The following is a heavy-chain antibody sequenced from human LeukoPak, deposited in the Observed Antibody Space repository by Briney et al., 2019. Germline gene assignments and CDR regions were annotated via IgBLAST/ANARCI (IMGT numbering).Heavy chain of an antibody. V-gene: IGHV3-7*01. J-gene: IGHJ4*02. D-gene: IGHD2-15*01. CDR1: GFTFSSYW. Sequence: GGSLRLSCAASGFTFSSYWMGWVRQAPGKGPKWVAHIKEDGSEKNYVDSVKGRFTMFRDNAKNSLYLQMNSLRAEDTALYYCARDLGYCSGRACYSVFDYWGQGTLVTVAS. CDR3: ARDLGYCSGRACYSVFDY. CDR2: IKEDGSEK.